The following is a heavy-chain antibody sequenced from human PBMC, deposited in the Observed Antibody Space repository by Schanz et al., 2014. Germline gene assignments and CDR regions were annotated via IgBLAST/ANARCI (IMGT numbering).Heavy chain of an antibody. V-gene: IGHV1-69*04. Sequence: QVPLVQSGAEVRKPGSSVKVSCKDSGGTFNNYAISWVRQAPGQGLEWMGRIIPRLTIANYAQKFQGRVTISADTSQTTAYMELSSLKSEDTAMYYCARDLSHDSSGYPDFYLDSWGQGTLVTVSS. CDR2: IIPRLTIA. D-gene: IGHD5-18*01. CDR3: ARDLSHDSSGYPDFYLDS. J-gene: IGHJ4*02. CDR1: GGTFNNYA.